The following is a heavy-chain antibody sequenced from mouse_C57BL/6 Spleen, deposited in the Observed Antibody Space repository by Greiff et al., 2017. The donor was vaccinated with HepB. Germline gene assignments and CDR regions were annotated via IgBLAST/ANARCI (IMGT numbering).Heavy chain of an antibody. CDR2: IDPSDSYT. Sequence: QVQLKQPGAELVMPGASVKLSCKASGYTFTSYWMHWVKQRPGQGLEWIGEIDPSDSYTNYNQKFKGKSTLTVDKSSSTAYMQLSSLTSEDSAVYYCARGHYYGSSYHWYFDVWGTGTTVTVSS. CDR3: ARGHYYGSSYHWYFDV. V-gene: IGHV1-69*01. J-gene: IGHJ1*03. CDR1: GYTFTSYW. D-gene: IGHD1-1*01.